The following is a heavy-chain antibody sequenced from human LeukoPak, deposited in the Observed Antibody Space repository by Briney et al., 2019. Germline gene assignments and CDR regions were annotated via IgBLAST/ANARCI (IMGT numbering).Heavy chain of an antibody. CDR3: ARTLTEYLESWVLKVYYYMDV. CDR2: IYNSGST. J-gene: IGHJ6*03. D-gene: IGHD2/OR15-2a*01. V-gene: IGHV4-4*07. Sequence: SETLSLTCTVSGGSISIFYWSWIRQPAGKGLEWIGRIYNSGSTNYNPSLKSRVTMSVDKSKNQFSLKLSSVTAADTAVYYCARTLTEYLESWVLKVYYYMDVWGKGTTVTVSS. CDR1: GGSISIFY.